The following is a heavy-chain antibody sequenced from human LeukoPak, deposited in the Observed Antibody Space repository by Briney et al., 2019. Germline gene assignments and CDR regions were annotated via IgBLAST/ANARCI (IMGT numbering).Heavy chain of an antibody. CDR1: GFTVSNSL. V-gene: IGHV3-74*03. J-gene: IGHJ4*02. Sequence: PWWSLRLSCAASGFTVSNSLMFWVGQAPAKGVVYVAEINNDGNSIKYEDSVKGRFTISRDGAKNTLFLQMNSLRDDDTAMYYCARGGLPGGFDYWGQGILVTVSS. D-gene: IGHD7-27*01. CDR2: INNDGNSI. CDR3: ARGGLPGGFDY.